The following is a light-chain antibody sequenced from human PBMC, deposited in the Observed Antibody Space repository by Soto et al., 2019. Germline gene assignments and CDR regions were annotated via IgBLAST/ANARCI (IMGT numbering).Light chain of an antibody. CDR3: QQRSNWPVT. J-gene: IGKJ5*01. Sequence: ELVLTQSPATLSLSPAERATLSFRASQSVSTQLAWYQQKPGQAPRLLIYDASDRAAGIPARFSGSGSGTDFTLTISSLEPEDFAVYYCQQRSNWPVTFGQGTRLEIK. V-gene: IGKV3-11*01. CDR2: DAS. CDR1: QSVSTQ.